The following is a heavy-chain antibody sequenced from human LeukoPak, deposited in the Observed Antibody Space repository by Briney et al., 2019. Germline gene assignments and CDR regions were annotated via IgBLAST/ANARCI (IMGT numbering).Heavy chain of an antibody. Sequence: GGSLRLSCAASGFTFNTYGMHWVRQAPGKGLEGVSAVSGSGSYTYYADSVKGRFPISRDNSKNTLSLQMNSLRAEDTASYYCAKGPGGARFDYWGQGNLVTVSS. CDR3: AKGPGGARFDY. V-gene: IGHV3-23*01. D-gene: IGHD3-16*01. J-gene: IGHJ4*02. CDR2: VSGSGSYT. CDR1: GFTFNTYG.